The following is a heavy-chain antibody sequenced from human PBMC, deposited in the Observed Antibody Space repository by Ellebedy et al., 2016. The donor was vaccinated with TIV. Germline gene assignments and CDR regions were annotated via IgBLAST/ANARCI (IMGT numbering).Heavy chain of an antibody. CDR1: GGSFSEYY. Sequence: ESLKISXGANGGSFSEYYWTWVRQSPGKGLEWVGEITHNGITSYNPSLQSRVTIFIDTSKSQFSLRLRSVTAADTAVYFCANFYDWGPGIRVTVSS. V-gene: IGHV4-34*01. D-gene: IGHD2/OR15-2a*01. J-gene: IGHJ4*02. CDR2: ITHNGIT. CDR3: ANFYD.